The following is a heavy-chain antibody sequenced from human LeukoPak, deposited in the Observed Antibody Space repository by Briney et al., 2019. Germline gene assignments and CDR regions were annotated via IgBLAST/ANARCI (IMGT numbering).Heavy chain of an antibody. J-gene: IGHJ6*03. V-gene: IGHV3-23*01. Sequence: GGSLRLSCVVSGFTFSSYAMSWVRQAPGKGLEWVSGISGSGGSTYYADSVKGRFTISRDNSKNMLYLQMNSLRAEDTAVYYCARSLRVRGVPDYMDVWGKGTTVTISS. CDR2: ISGSGGST. D-gene: IGHD3-10*01. CDR3: ARSLRVRGVPDYMDV. CDR1: GFTFSSYA.